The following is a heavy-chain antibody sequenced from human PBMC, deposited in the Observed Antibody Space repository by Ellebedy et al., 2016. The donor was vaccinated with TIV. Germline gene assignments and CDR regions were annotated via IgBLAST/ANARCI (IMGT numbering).Heavy chain of an antibody. Sequence: GGSLRLSCAASTFSFRSYWMTWVRQPPGKGLEWVANINQDGSDKYYVDSVRGRFIISRDNAKNSLYLQMSSLRAEDTAVYYCATDGSYGDYRSPTHAFVFWGQGTLVIVSS. V-gene: IGHV3-7*01. J-gene: IGHJ3*01. CDR1: TFSFRSYW. CDR3: ATDGSYGDYRSPTHAFVF. CDR2: INQDGSDK. D-gene: IGHD4-17*01.